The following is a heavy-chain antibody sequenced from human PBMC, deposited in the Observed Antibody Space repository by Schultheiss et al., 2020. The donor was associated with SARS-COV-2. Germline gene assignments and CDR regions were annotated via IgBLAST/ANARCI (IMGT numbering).Heavy chain of an antibody. CDR1: GGSISGGGYH. CDR2: IYYNGNI. Sequence: LRLSCTVSGGSISGGGYHWSWISQLPGKGLEWIGQIYYNGNIYYNPSLQTRVTISVDTSSYHFSLKLSSVTAADTAVYYCARLGYNDNSPIFYYFYGLDVWGQGTTVTVSS. V-gene: IGHV4-31*03. CDR3: ARLGYNDNSPIFYYFYGLDV. J-gene: IGHJ6*02. D-gene: IGHD3-22*01.